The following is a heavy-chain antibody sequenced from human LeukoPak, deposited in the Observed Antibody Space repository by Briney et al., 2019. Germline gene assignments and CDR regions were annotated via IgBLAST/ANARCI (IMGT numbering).Heavy chain of an antibody. CDR2: IIPIFGTA. D-gene: IGHD2-15*01. V-gene: IGHV1-69*13. J-gene: IGHJ6*02. CDR3: ARGAVVDYYYGMDV. CDR1: GGTFSSYA. Sequence: PVKVSCKASGGTFSSYAISWVRQAPGQGLEWMGGIIPIFGTANYAQKFQGRVTITADESTSTAYMELSSLRSEDTAVYYCARGAVVDYYYGMDVWGQGTTVTVSS.